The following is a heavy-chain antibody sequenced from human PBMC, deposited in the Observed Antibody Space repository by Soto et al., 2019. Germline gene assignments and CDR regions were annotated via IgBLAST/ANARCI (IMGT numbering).Heavy chain of an antibody. J-gene: IGHJ6*02. CDR3: ARDFVAAGYYYYGMDV. V-gene: IGHV1-2*04. CDR2: INPNSGGT. CDR1: GHTFTGYY. Sequence: GASVKVSCKASGHTFTGYYMHWVRQAPGQGLEWMGWINPNSGGTNYAQKFQGWVTMTRDTSISTAYMELSRLRSDDTAVYYCARDFVAAGYYYYGMDVWGQGTTVTV. D-gene: IGHD6-13*01.